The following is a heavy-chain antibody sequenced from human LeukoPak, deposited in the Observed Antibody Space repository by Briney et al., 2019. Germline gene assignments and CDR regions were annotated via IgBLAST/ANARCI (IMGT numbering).Heavy chain of an antibody. CDR1: GFTFSNYN. D-gene: IGHD4-11*01. V-gene: IGHV3-21*01. J-gene: IGHJ4*02. CDR2: ISSSSYI. Sequence: GGSLRLSCAASGFTFSNYNMNWVRQAPGKGLEWVSSISSSSYIYYADSVKGRFTISRDNTKNSLYLQMNSLRAEDTAVYYCARDSPYSTAGYWGQGTLVTVSS. CDR3: ARDSPYSTAGY.